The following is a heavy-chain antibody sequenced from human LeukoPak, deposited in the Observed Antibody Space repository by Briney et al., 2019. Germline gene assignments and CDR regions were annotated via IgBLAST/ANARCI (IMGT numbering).Heavy chain of an antibody. CDR3: ARLLEHYYFDASGYYDDDY. V-gene: IGHV1-2*02. CDR2: IDTNIGTT. CDR1: GYTFTGFY. D-gene: IGHD3-22*01. J-gene: IGHJ4*02. Sequence: ASVKVSCKASGYTFTGFYMHWVRQAPGQGLEWMGWIDTNIGTTKYSQKFQGRVTMTRETSISEVYMELSRLRSDDTAVYYCARLLEHYYFDASGYYDDDYWGQGT.